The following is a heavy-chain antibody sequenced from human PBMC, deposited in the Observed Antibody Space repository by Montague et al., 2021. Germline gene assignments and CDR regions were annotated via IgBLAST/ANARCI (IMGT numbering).Heavy chain of an antibody. CDR3: ARVFSSWYVGWFDP. CDR1: GASITSNIYY. Sequence: SETLSLTCTVSGASITSNIYYWGWIRQSPGKGLEWIGSINYSRNSFYQLSLKSRITMAVDTSKNQFSLKLSSVTAADTAIYYCARVFSSWYVGWFDPWGQGTLVTVSS. J-gene: IGHJ5*02. CDR2: INYSRNS. D-gene: IGHD6-13*01. V-gene: IGHV4-39*07.